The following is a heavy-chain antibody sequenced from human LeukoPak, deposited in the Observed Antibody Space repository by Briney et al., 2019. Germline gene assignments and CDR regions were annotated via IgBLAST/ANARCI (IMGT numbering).Heavy chain of an antibody. Sequence: SETLSLTCTVSGGSISSYYWSWIRQPAGKGLEWIGRIYTSGSTNYNPSLKSRVTISVDTSKNQFSLKLSSVTAADTAVYYCASGEMATIDAPFDYWGQGTLVTVSS. CDR3: ASGEMATIDAPFDY. D-gene: IGHD5-24*01. J-gene: IGHJ4*02. CDR1: GGSISSYY. V-gene: IGHV4-4*07. CDR2: IYTSGST.